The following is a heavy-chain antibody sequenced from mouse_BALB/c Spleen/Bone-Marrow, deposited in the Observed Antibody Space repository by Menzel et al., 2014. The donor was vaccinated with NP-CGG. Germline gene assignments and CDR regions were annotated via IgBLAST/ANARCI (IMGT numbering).Heavy chain of an antibody. Sequence: QVQLQQSGPGLVAPSQSLSITCTVSGFSLTTYGVHWVRQPPGKGLEWLGVIWAGGSTNYNSALMSRLSISKDNSKSQVFLKMNSLQTDDTAMHYCARAHYGYVLFDYWGQGTTLTVSS. CDR3: ARAHYGYVLFDY. CDR1: GFSLTTYG. V-gene: IGHV2-9*02. CDR2: IWAGGST. D-gene: IGHD2-2*01. J-gene: IGHJ2*01.